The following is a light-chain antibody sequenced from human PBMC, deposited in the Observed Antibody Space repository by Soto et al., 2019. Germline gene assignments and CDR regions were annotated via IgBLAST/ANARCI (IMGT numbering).Light chain of an antibody. J-gene: IGKJ1*01. Sequence: DIQMTQSPSSVSAFVGESVTITCHASQRISAFLNWYHQKPGKAPKLLIYSASYLQSGVPSNFSGSGSGTDFTLSISSLQPEDFATYYCQQANSFPWTFGQGTKVDIK. CDR2: SAS. CDR1: QRISAF. CDR3: QQANSFPWT. V-gene: IGKV1-12*01.